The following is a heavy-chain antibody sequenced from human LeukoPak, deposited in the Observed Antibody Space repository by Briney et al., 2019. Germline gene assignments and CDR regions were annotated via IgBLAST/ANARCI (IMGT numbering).Heavy chain of an antibody. CDR3: ARDQFYYDSSAYLFDY. V-gene: IGHV4-4*02. J-gene: IGHJ4*02. CDR1: GGSISRSNW. Sequence: SGTLSLTYAVSGGSISRSNWWSWVRQPPGKGLEWIGEIYHSGSTKYNPSLKSRVTMSGDTSKNQFSLKLSSVTAADTAVYYCARDQFYYDSSAYLFDYWGQGTLVTVSS. CDR2: IYHSGST. D-gene: IGHD3-22*01.